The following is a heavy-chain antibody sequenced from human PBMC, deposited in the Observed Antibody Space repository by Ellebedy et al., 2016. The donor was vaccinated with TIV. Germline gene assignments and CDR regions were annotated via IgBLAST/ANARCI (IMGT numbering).Heavy chain of an antibody. CDR1: GFTFSRFG. Sequence: GESLKISCAASGFTFSRFGMTWVRQAPGKGLEWVSYINSGATRIYYADSVKGRFTISRDNAKKSLYLQMNSLRDEDTAVYYCARGCNTNPIDPWGQGTLVTVSS. D-gene: IGHD2-8*01. CDR3: ARGCNTNPIDP. V-gene: IGHV3-48*02. J-gene: IGHJ5*02. CDR2: INSGATRI.